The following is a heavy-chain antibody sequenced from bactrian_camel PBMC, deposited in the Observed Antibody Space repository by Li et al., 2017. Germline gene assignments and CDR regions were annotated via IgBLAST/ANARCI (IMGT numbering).Heavy chain of an antibody. Sequence: HVQLVESGGGSVHAGGSLRLACKASGFVFEDADMGWQRLTPGRNCEVISTINTRGTTTYADSVQGRFTISRDNAKNTVYLQMNSLKPEDTAMYYCASRRYGCSSAGRDFIYWGQGTQVTVS. J-gene: IGHJ6*01. CDR1: GFVFEDAD. CDR2: INTRGTT. CDR3: ASRRYGCSSAGRDFIY. V-gene: IGHV3S53*01. D-gene: IGHD6*01.